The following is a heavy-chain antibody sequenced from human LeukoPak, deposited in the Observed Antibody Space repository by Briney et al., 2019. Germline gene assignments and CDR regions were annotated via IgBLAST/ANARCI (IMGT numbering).Heavy chain of an antibody. CDR2: IKSKTDGGTT. CDR1: GFIFSTNA. J-gene: IGHJ4*02. Sequence: GGSLRLSCAASGFIFSTNAMSWVRQAPGKGLEWVGRIKSKTDGGTTDYAAPVKGRFTISRDDSKNTLYLQMNSLKTEDTAVYYCTTDVIVVVVAATSAVNYWGQGTLVTVSS. CDR3: TTDVIVVVVAATSAVNY. V-gene: IGHV3-15*01. D-gene: IGHD2-15*01.